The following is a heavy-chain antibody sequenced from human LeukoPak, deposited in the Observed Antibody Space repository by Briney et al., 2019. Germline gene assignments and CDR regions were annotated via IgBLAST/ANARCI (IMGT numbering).Heavy chain of an antibody. CDR1: GFTFSAYN. Sequence: TGGSLRLSCVVSGFTFSAYNMNWVRQAPGKGLEWVSSISTTNSYIYYADSVTGRFTISRDNAKNSLYLQMNSLRAEDTAVYYCAELGITMIGGVWGKGTTVTISS. CDR3: AELGITMIGGV. CDR2: ISTTNSYI. V-gene: IGHV3-21*01. J-gene: IGHJ6*04. D-gene: IGHD3-10*02.